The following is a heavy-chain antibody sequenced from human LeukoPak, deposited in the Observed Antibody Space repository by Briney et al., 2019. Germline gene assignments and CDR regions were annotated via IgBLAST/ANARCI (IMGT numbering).Heavy chain of an antibody. CDR2: ISGSSTYT. J-gene: IGHJ4*02. V-gene: IGHV3-21*01. D-gene: IGHD3-22*01. CDR3: AEDSSAYYIFDH. CDR1: GFTFSSSR. Sequence: GGSLRLSCAASGFTFSSSRMNWVRQAPGKGLEWVSSISGSSTYTHYADSVKGRFTISRDNAKNSLFLQMNSLRAEDTAVYYCAEDSSAYYIFDHWGQGTLVTVSS.